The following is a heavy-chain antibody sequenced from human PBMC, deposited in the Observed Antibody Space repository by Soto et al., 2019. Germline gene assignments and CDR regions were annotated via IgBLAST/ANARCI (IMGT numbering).Heavy chain of an antibody. CDR2: TNHSGSS. V-gene: IGHV4-34*01. CDR1: ARSFSAYY. J-gene: IGHJ4*02. CDR3: ARGKGWLVLYDY. Sequence: PPESLSLPCAVYARSFSAYYWSWIRQHSGKGLECIGETNHSGSSNYNPSLKSRVTLSVDTSKNQFSLKLSSVTAADTAVYYCARGKGWLVLYDYWGQGTLVTVSS. D-gene: IGHD6-19*01.